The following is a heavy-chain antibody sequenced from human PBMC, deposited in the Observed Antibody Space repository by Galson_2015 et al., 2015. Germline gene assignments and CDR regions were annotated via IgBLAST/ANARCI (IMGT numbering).Heavy chain of an antibody. CDR2: ISESGDNT. CDR1: GFTFSNYA. CDR3: AKGMDNFWSGLDY. V-gene: IGHV3-23*01. Sequence: SLRLSCAASGFTFSNYAMNWVRQAPGKGLEWVSTISESGDNTYYAGSVKGRFTISRDNSKNTLYLQMNSLRAENTAIYYCAKGMDNFWSGLDYSGQGTLVTVSS. J-gene: IGHJ4*02. D-gene: IGHD3-3*01.